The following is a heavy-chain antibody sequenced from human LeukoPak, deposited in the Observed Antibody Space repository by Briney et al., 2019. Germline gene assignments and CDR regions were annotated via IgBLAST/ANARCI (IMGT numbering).Heavy chain of an antibody. Sequence: PSETLSLTCTVSGGSISSGDYYWSWIRPPPGKGLEWIGYIYYSGSTYYNPSLKSRVTISVDTSKNQFSLKLSSVTAADTAVYYCAIRYCSSTSCYYNWFDPWGQGTLVTVSS. D-gene: IGHD2-2*01. CDR2: IYYSGST. J-gene: IGHJ5*02. V-gene: IGHV4-30-4*08. CDR3: AIRYCSSTSCYYNWFDP. CDR1: GGSISSGDYY.